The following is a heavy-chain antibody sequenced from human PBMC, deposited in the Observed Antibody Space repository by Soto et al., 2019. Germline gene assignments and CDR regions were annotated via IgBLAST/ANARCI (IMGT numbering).Heavy chain of an antibody. CDR1: GFTFGTYW. CDR2: MKQDGSEK. J-gene: IGHJ4*02. CDR3: TRMATGSYYFDY. D-gene: IGHD1-1*01. V-gene: IGHV3-7*05. Sequence: GGSLRLSCAASGFTFGTYWMSWVRQAPGKGLEWVAHMKQDGSEKYYLDSVKGRFTISRDNAKNSLSLQMNSLRVEDTAVYYCTRMATGSYYFDYWGLGTLVTVSS.